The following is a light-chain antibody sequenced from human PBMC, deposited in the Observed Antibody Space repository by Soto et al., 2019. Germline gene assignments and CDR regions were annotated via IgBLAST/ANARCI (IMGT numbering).Light chain of an antibody. J-gene: IGKJ1*01. CDR1: QSISSW. CDR2: DTS. CDR3: QQSYDTPQT. V-gene: IGKV1-39*01. Sequence: TCRASQSISSWLAWYRQKSGKAPELLIYDTSTLVSGVPPRFTGSGSGTDFTLTITSLQPEDSATYYCQQSYDTPQTFGQGTTVDIK.